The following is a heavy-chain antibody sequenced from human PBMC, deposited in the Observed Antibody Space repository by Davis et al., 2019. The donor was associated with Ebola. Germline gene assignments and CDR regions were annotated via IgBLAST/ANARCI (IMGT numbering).Heavy chain of an antibody. CDR3: ARLASYYFDY. Sequence: SLKISCAASGFTFDDYAMHWVRQAPGKGLEWVSGISWNSGSIGYADSVKGRFTISRDNAKNSLYLQMNSLRAEDTAVYYCARLASYYFDYWGQGTLVTVSS. V-gene: IGHV3-9*01. J-gene: IGHJ4*02. CDR2: ISWNSGSI. CDR1: GFTFDDYA.